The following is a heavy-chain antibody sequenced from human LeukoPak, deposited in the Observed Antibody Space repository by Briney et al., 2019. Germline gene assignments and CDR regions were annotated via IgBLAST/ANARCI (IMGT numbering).Heavy chain of an antibody. CDR2: ISGSGGST. V-gene: IGHV3-23*01. J-gene: IGHJ6*04. D-gene: IGHD6-13*01. CDR1: GFTFSSYS. CDR3: AKYIAAAGRYYYYGMDV. Sequence: GGSLRLSCAASGFTFSSYSMNWVRQAPGKGLEWVSAISGSGGSTYYADSVKGRFTISRDNSKNTLYLQMNSLRAEDTAVYYCAKYIAAAGRYYYYGMDVWGKGTTVTVSS.